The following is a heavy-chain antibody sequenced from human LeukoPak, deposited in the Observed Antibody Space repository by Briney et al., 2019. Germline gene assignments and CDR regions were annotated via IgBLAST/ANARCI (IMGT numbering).Heavy chain of an antibody. V-gene: IGHV4-39*01. D-gene: IGHD3-9*01. J-gene: IGHJ5*02. CDR3: ARQDYDILTGSSSFDP. CDR2: IYYSGST. Sequence: SETLSLTCTVSGGSISSSSYYWGWIRQHPGKGLEWIGSIYYSGSTYYNPSLKSRVTISVDTSKNQFSLKLSSVTAADTAVYYCARQDYDILTGSSSFDPWGQGTLVTVSS. CDR1: GGSISSSSYY.